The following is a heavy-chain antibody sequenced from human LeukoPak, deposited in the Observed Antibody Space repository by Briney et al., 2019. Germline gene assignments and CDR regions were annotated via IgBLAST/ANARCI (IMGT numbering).Heavy chain of an antibody. CDR2: FDPEDGET. CDR1: GYTLTDLS. J-gene: IGHJ4*02. CDR3: TTRMDY. V-gene: IGHV1-24*01. Sequence: ASVKVSCKVSGYTLTDLSMHWVRQAPGKGLEWMGGFDPEDGETIYAQKFQGRLTMSEDTSTDTAYMELSSLRSEDTPVYYCTTRMDYWGQGTLVTVSS.